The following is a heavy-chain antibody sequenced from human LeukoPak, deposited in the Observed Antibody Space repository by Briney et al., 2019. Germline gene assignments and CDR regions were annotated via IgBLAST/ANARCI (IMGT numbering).Heavy chain of an antibody. V-gene: IGHV1-18*01. Sequence: ASVKVSCKASGYTFTSYGISWVRQAPGQGLEWMGWISAYNGNTNYAQKLQGRVTMTTDTSTSTAYMELRSLRSEDTAVYYCAVQPYDFWSGYYYYYGMDVWGQGTTVTVSS. CDR3: AVQPYDFWSGYYYYYGMDV. CDR1: GYTFTSYG. J-gene: IGHJ6*02. CDR2: ISAYNGNT. D-gene: IGHD3-3*01.